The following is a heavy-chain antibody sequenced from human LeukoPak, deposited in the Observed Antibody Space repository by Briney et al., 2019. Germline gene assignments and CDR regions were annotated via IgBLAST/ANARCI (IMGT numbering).Heavy chain of an antibody. CDR3: TPALNRGYSGYVTRFDY. D-gene: IGHD5-12*01. V-gene: IGHV1-2*02. CDR1: GYTFTGYY. J-gene: IGHJ4*02. Sequence: ASAKVSCKASGYTFTGYYMHWVRQAPGQGLEWMGWINPNSGGTNYAQKFQGRVTMTRDTSISTAYMELSRLRSDDTAVYYCTPALNRGYSGYVTRFDYWGQGTLVTVSS. CDR2: INPNSGGT.